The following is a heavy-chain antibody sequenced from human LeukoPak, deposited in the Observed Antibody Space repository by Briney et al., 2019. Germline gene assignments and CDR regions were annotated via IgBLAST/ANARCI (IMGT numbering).Heavy chain of an antibody. D-gene: IGHD3-22*01. V-gene: IGHV1-46*01. CDR3: ARDGHRRYYYDSSGREHAFDI. J-gene: IGHJ3*02. CDR2: ISPSGGST. CDR1: GYAFTGYW. Sequence: ASVKVSCKAFGYAFTGYWMHWVRQAPGQGPEWMGVISPSGGSTISAQKFKGRVTLTRDMSTSTDYLEFSSLRSEDTAVYYCARDGHRRYYYDSSGREHAFDIWGQGTMVIVSS.